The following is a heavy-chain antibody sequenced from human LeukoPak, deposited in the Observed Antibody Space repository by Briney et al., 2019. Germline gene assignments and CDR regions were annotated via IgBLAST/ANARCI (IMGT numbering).Heavy chain of an antibody. J-gene: IGHJ4*02. D-gene: IGHD6-13*01. CDR3: AKNRGDGSSWFHFDY. CDR2: ISSNGDYK. Sequence: GGSLRLSCSTSGFAFRTYGMHWVRQAPGKGLEWVAVISSNGDYKYYSDSVKGRFSISRDNSKNTLFLQMNGLTSADTAVYYCAKNRGDGSSWFHFDYWGQGTLVTVSS. CDR1: GFAFRTYG. V-gene: IGHV3-30*18.